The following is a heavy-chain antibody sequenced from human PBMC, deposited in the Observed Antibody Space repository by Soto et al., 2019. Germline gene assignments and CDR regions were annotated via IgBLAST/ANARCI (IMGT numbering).Heavy chain of an antibody. Sequence: EVQVVESGGGLVQPGGSLRLSCAASGFTFSGFWMNWVRQAPGKGLEWVAIIKEDGSEKYYVDSVKGRFTISRDNANKSLYLQMDSLRVEDTAVYYCVRGSGLLLDQWGQGTPVTVSS. CDR1: GFTFSGFW. CDR2: IKEDGSEK. CDR3: VRGSGLLLDQ. J-gene: IGHJ4*02. D-gene: IGHD6-19*01. V-gene: IGHV3-7*01.